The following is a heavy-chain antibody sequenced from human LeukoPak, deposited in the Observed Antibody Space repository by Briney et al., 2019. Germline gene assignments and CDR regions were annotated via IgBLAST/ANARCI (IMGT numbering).Heavy chain of an antibody. CDR1: GFTFSSFG. D-gene: IGHD2-2*01. CDR2: ISFGGNNK. Sequence: PGRSLRLSCAASGFTFSSFGMHWVRQAPGKGLEWVAVISFGGNNKYYADSVKGRFTISRDNSKNTVYLQMNSLRAEDTAVYYCAKDYPPAGISGGWFDPWGQGTLVTVSS. CDR3: AKDYPPAGISGGWFDP. J-gene: IGHJ5*02. V-gene: IGHV3-30*18.